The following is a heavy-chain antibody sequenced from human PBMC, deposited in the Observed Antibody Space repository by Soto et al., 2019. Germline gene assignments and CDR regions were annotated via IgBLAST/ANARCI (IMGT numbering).Heavy chain of an antibody. CDR1: GFTFSSYA. Sequence: EVQLLESGGGLVQPGGSLRLSCAASGFTFSSYAMRWVRQAPVKGLEWVSAISGSGDSTYYADSVKGRFTISRDNSKNTLYRQMNSLRAEDPAVYYCARRGSGSDSDYWGQGTLVTVSS. CDR2: ISGSGDST. CDR3: ARRGSGSDSDY. D-gene: IGHD1-26*01. V-gene: IGHV3-23*01. J-gene: IGHJ4*02.